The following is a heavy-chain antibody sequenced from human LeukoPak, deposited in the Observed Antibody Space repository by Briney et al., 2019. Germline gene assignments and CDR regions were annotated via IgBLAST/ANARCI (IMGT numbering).Heavy chain of an antibody. V-gene: IGHV4-59*08. CDR3: ARHFTVGGNYYFGH. J-gene: IGHJ4*02. Sequence: PSETLSLTCTASSDSIPSPYWSWIRQSPGKGLEWIAFISYTGSTRYNPSFKSRVTVSIDTSKNQFSLRLTSVTAADTAVYYCARHFTVGGNYYFGHWDQGTPVTVSS. D-gene: IGHD3-10*01. CDR2: ISYTGST. CDR1: SDSIPSPY.